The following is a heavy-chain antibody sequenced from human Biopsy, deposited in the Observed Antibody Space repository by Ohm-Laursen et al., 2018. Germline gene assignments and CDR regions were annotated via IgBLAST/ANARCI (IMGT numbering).Heavy chain of an antibody. CDR3: ARMDCSGGSCHYYSYGMDV. Sequence: TLSLTCSVSGVSITAYYWSWIRKPPGKGLECIGNIHHRGSTNYNPSLKSQLTISVDTSKNQFSLKLSSVTAADTAVYYCARMDCSGGSCHYYSYGMDVWGQGTTVTVSS. CDR1: GVSITAYY. CDR2: IHHRGST. V-gene: IGHV4-4*09. D-gene: IGHD2-15*01. J-gene: IGHJ6*02.